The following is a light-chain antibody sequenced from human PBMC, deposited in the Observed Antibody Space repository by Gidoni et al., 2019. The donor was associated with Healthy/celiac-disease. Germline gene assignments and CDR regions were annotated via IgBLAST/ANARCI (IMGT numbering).Light chain of an antibody. Sequence: DIVLTQSPATLSVSPGERATLSCRASQSVSSYLAWYQQKPGQAPRLLIYDASNRATGIPARFSGSGSGTDFTLTISSLEPEDFAVYYCHQRTNWPLTFGGGTKVEIK. J-gene: IGKJ4*01. CDR3: HQRTNWPLT. CDR1: QSVSSY. V-gene: IGKV3-11*01. CDR2: DAS.